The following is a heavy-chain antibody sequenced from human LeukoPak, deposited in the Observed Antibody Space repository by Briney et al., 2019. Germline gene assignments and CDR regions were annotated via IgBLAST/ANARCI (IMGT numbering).Heavy chain of an antibody. J-gene: IGHJ4*02. CDR1: GYTFTSYG. V-gene: IGHV1-18*01. Sequence: ASVKVSCKASGYTFTSYGISWVRQAPGQGLEWMGWISAYNGNTNYAQKLQGRVTMTTDTSTSTAYMGLRSLRSDDTAVYYCARGTGEGYTYGRYYFDYWGQGTLVTVSS. D-gene: IGHD5-18*01. CDR2: ISAYNGNT. CDR3: ARGTGEGYTYGRYYFDY.